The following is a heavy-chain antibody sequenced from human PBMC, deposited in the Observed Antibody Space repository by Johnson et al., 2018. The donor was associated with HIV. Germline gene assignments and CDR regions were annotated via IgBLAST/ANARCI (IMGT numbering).Heavy chain of an antibody. CDR3: AREGVWVKAFDI. D-gene: IGHD1-26*01. J-gene: IGHJ3*02. CDR1: GFSFSNYA. CDR2: ISYDGSNK. Sequence: VQLVESGGGVVQPGGSLRLTCKASGFSFSNYAIHWVRQAPGKGLEWVAVISYDGSNKYYADSVKGRFTISRDNSKNTLYLQMNSLRAEDTAVYYCAREGVWVKAFDIWGQGTMVTVSS. V-gene: IGHV3-30*19.